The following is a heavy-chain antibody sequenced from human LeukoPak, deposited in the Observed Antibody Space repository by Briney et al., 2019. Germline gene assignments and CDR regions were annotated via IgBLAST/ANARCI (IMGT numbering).Heavy chain of an antibody. V-gene: IGHV3-7*01. CDR3: ARGVAVAE. CDR1: GFTFSTYW. CDR2: IQQDGSEK. Sequence: PGGSRRLSCAASGFTFSTYWMSWVRQAPGKGLEWVANIQQDGSEKYYVDSVKGRFTISRDNGKNSLYLQMNSLRAEDTAVYHCARGVAVAEWGQGTLVTVAS. D-gene: IGHD6-13*01. J-gene: IGHJ4*02.